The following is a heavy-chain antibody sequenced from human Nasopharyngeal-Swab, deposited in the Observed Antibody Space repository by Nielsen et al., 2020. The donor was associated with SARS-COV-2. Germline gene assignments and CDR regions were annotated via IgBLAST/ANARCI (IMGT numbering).Heavy chain of an antibody. Sequence: SCKASGYTFTGYYMHWVRQAPGKGLEWVSYISSSGSTIYYADSVKGRFTISRDNAKNSLYLQMNSLRAEDTAVYYCARYSDWTLLGRLGELSYYFDYWGQGTLVTVSS. CDR3: ARYSDWTLLGRLGELSYYFDY. D-gene: IGHD3-16*02. V-gene: IGHV3-11*01. CDR1: GYTFTGYY. CDR2: ISSSGSTI. J-gene: IGHJ4*02.